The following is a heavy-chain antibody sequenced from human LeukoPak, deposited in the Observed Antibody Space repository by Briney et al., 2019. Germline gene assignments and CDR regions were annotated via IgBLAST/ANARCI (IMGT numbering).Heavy chain of an antibody. J-gene: IGHJ4*02. CDR1: GYTFTGYV. CDR2: MNPNSGNT. CDR3: AREFTMVRGVIIRAPGY. D-gene: IGHD3-10*01. V-gene: IGHV1-8*01. Sequence: SVPVSCKACGYTFTGYVMHGLGPATGQGVAGVGWMNPNSGNTGYAQKFQGRVTMSRNTSISTAYMELSSLRSEDTAVYYCAREFTMVRGVIIRAPGYWGQGTLVTVSS.